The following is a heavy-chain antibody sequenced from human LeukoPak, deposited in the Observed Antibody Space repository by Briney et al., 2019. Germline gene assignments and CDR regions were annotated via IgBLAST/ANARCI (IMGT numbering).Heavy chain of an antibody. J-gene: IGHJ6*03. V-gene: IGHV1-69*13. Sequence: SVKVSCKASGGTFSSYAISWVRQAPGQGLEWLGGIIPIFGTANYAQKFQGRVTITADESTSTAYMELSSLRSEDTAVYYCAIHYYGSGSPLYYMDVWGKGTTVTISS. CDR3: AIHYYGSGSPLYYMDV. CDR1: GGTFSSYA. D-gene: IGHD3-10*01. CDR2: IIPIFGTA.